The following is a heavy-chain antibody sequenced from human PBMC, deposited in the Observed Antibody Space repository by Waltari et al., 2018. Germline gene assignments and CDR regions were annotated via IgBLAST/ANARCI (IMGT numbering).Heavy chain of an antibody. D-gene: IGHD2-2*01. V-gene: IGHV4-38-2*02. CDR3: ARDGRVVPAAANWFDP. CDR2: IYHSGST. J-gene: IGHJ5*02. CDR1: GYSISSGYY. Sequence: QVQLQESGPGLVKPSETLSLTCAVSGYSISSGYYWGWIRQPPGKGLEWIGRIYHSGSTYYSPSLKSRVTISVDTSKNQSSLKLSSVTAADTAVYYCARDGRVVPAAANWFDPWGQGTLVTVSS.